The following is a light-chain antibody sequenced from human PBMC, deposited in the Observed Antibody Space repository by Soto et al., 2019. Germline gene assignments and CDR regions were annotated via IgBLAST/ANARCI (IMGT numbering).Light chain of an antibody. CDR3: NSFTTSSTLV. J-gene: IGLJ2*01. CDR1: SSDVGAYNY. V-gene: IGLV2-14*03. Sequence: QSVLTQPASVSGSPGQSITISCTGTSSDVGAYNYVPWYQHHPGKAPKLMIYDVSNRPSGVSNRFSGSKSGNTASLTISGLQAEDEADYYCNSFTTSSTLVFGGGTKLTVL. CDR2: DVS.